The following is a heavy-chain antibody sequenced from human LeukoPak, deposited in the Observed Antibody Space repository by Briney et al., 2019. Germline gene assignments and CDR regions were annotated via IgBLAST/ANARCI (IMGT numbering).Heavy chain of an antibody. D-gene: IGHD6-19*01. J-gene: IGHJ4*02. Sequence: GGSLRLSCAASGFTFRSNAMSWVRQAPGKGLEWVSAIGGSSVYTYYADSVKGRFSISRDNSKNTLYLQMNSLRAEETAVYYCASFHGADSSGWLYFDYWGRGTLVTVSS. CDR1: GFTFRSNA. CDR2: IGGSSVYT. V-gene: IGHV3-23*01. CDR3: ASFHGADSSGWLYFDY.